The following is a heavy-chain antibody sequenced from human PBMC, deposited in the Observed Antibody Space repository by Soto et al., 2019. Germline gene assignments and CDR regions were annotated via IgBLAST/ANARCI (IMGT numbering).Heavy chain of an antibody. Sequence: SETLSLTCTVSGGSISSYYWSWIRQPPGKGLEWIGYIYYSGSTNYNPSLRGRVTISVDTSKNQFSLKLSSVTAADTAVYYCASAPGYCSSTSCPGAAFDIWGQGTMVTVSS. CDR1: GGSISSYY. J-gene: IGHJ3*02. CDR3: ASAPGYCSSTSCPGAAFDI. V-gene: IGHV4-59*01. D-gene: IGHD2-2*01. CDR2: IYYSGST.